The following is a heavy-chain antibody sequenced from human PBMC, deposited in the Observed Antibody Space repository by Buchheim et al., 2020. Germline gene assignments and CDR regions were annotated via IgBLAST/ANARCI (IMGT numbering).Heavy chain of an antibody. CDR2: MNPNSGNT. D-gene: IGHD3-10*01. J-gene: IGHJ6*02. CDR3: ARGFITMVRGVIIPYYYYGMDV. Sequence: QVQLVQSGAEVKKPGASVKVSCKASGYTFTSYDINWVRQATGQGLEWMGWMNPNSGNTGYAQKFQDRVTMTRNTSISTAYMELSSLRSEDTAVYYCARGFITMVRGVIIPYYYYGMDVWGQGTT. V-gene: IGHV1-8*01. CDR1: GYTFTSYD.